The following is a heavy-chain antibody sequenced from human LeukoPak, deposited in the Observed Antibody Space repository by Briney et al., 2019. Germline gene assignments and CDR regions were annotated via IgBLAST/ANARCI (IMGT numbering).Heavy chain of an antibody. CDR2: IIPIFGTA. D-gene: IGHD1-7*01. Sequence: ASVKVSCKASGGTFSSYAISWVRQAPGQGLEWMGGIIPIFGTANYAQKFQGRVTITTDESTSTAYMELSSLRSEDTAVYYCARGAWRTRTGTQYYFDYWGQGTLVTVSS. J-gene: IGHJ4*02. CDR1: GGTFSSYA. V-gene: IGHV1-69*05. CDR3: ARGAWRTRTGTQYYFDY.